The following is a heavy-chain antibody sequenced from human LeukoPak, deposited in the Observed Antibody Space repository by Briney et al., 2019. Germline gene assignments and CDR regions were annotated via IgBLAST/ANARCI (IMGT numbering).Heavy chain of an antibody. D-gene: IGHD6-19*01. CDR2: IYTSGST. V-gene: IGHV4-4*07. CDR3: AREMAANRSSGWPRYFDY. Sequence: SETLSLTCTVSGGSISSYYWSWIRQPAGKGLEWIGRIYTSGSTNYNPSLKSRVTMSVDTSKNQFSLKLSSVTAADTAVYYCAREMAANRSSGWPRYFDYWGQGTLVTVSS. CDR1: GGSISSYY. J-gene: IGHJ4*02.